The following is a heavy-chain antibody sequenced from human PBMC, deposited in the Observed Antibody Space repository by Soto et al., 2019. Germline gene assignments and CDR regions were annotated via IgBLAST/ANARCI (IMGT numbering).Heavy chain of an antibody. CDR3: ARRAVVQYGGDFDY. D-gene: IGHD3-22*01. Sequence: QRQLVQSGAEVKKPWSSVTVSCKASGGTFSSYAISWVRQAPGQGLAWMGGIIPIFGTANYAQKFQGGGTITADESTSTAYMELSSMRSEDTAVYYCARRAVVQYGGDFDYWGQGTLVTVSS. V-gene: IGHV1-69*01. CDR1: GGTFSSYA. CDR2: IIPIFGTA. J-gene: IGHJ4*02.